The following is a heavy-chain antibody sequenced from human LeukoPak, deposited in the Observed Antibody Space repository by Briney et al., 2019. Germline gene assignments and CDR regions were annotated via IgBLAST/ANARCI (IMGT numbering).Heavy chain of an antibody. D-gene: IGHD6-19*01. Sequence: PGGSLRLSCAASGLTFSSYEMNWVRQAPGNGLEWVSYISGSGSTIYYADSVKGRFTISRDNAKNSLYLQMNSLRAEDTAVYYCARPPGSSGWYYFDYWGQGTLVTVSS. CDR1: GLTFSSYE. CDR2: ISGSGSTI. V-gene: IGHV3-48*03. CDR3: ARPPGSSGWYYFDY. J-gene: IGHJ4*02.